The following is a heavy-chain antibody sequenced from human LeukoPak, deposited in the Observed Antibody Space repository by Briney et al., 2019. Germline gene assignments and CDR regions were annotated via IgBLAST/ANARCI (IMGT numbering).Heavy chain of an antibody. CDR1: GGSISSHY. Sequence: SETLSLTCTVSGGSISSHYWSWIRQPPGKGLEWIGYIYYSGSTNYNPSLKSRVTISVDTSKNQFSLKLSSVTAADTAVYYCARAGGDYYGSGSYYTNYYYGMDVWGQGTTVTVSS. V-gene: IGHV4-59*08. D-gene: IGHD3-10*01. CDR3: ARAGGDYYGSGSYYTNYYYGMDV. J-gene: IGHJ6*02. CDR2: IYYSGST.